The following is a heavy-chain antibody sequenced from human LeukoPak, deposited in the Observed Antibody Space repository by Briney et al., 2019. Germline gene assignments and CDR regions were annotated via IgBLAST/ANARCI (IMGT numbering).Heavy chain of an antibody. Sequence: ASLKVSCKASGYTFTSYAMNWVRQAPGQGLEWMGWINTNTGNPTYAQGFTGRFVFSLDTSVSTAYLQISSLKAEDTAVYYCARAIRPWAPPNWFDPWGQGTLVTVSS. CDR2: INTNTGNP. CDR1: GYTFTSYA. V-gene: IGHV7-4-1*02. CDR3: ARAIRPWAPPNWFDP. D-gene: IGHD1-26*01. J-gene: IGHJ5*02.